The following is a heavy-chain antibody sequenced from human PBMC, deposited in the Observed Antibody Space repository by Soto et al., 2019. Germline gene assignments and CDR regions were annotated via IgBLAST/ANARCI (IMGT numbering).Heavy chain of an antibody. Sequence: QVQLQQWGAGLLKPSETLSLTCAVYGGSFSGYQWSWIRQTPGKGLEWIGEINDSGNINYNPSLMSRVTILIDTPKKQISLKLSSVTAADTAVYYCARGLILWFGELSRRGGYYYYMDVWGKGTTVTASS. CDR2: INDSGNI. CDR1: GGSFSGYQ. J-gene: IGHJ6*03. CDR3: ARGLILWFGELSRRGGYYYYMDV. V-gene: IGHV4-34*01. D-gene: IGHD3-10*01.